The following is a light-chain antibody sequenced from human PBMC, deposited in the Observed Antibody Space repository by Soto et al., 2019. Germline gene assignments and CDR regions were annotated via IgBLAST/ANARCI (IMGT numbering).Light chain of an antibody. CDR1: QSISSY. Sequence: DIQMTQSPSSLSASVGDRVTITCRASQSISSYLNWHQQKPGKAPKLLIYAASSLQSGVPSRFSGSGSVEDVARTISSLQPEDFRTYYCEQSYSTRRAVGQGTKGDIK. CDR3: EQSYSTRRA. J-gene: IGKJ1*01. CDR2: AAS. V-gene: IGKV1-39*01.